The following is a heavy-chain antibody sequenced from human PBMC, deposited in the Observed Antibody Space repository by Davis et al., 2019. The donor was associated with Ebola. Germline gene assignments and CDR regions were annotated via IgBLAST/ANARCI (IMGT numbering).Heavy chain of an antibody. CDR1: GFTFRGYS. CDR3: ARDAAYYGGHSADY. CDR2: ISGSDSTI. J-gene: IGHJ4*02. Sequence: PSGSLTLSCAASGFTFRGYSMNWVRQAPGKGLEWVSYISGSDSTIYYADSVKGRFTISRDNAKNSLYLQINSLRDEDTAVYYCARDAAYYGGHSADYWGQGTLVTVSS. D-gene: IGHD4-23*01. V-gene: IGHV3-48*02.